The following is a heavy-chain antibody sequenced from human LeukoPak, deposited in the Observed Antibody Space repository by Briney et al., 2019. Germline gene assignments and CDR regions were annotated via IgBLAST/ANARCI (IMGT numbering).Heavy chain of an antibody. CDR3: ARGFYSGSLFHDAFDI. CDR1: GGSISSYY. V-gene: IGHV4-59*01. Sequence: PSETLSLTCTDSGGSISSYYWSWLRQPPGKGLEWIGYIYYSGSTNYNPSLKSRVTISVDTSKNQFSLELTSVTAADTAVYYCARGFYSGSLFHDAFDIWGQGTMVTVSS. CDR2: IYYSGST. D-gene: IGHD6-13*01. J-gene: IGHJ3*02.